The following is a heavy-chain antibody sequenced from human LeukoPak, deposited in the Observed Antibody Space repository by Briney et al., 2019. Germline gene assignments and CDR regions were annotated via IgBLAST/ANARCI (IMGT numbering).Heavy chain of an antibody. CDR1: GYTFTSYG. CDR2: ISGYNGNT. J-gene: IGHJ6*03. V-gene: IGHV1-18*01. Sequence: GASVKLSCKASGYTFTSYGISWVRQAPGLRLEWLGWISGYNGNTKYEQKHQGRVTMTTDTSTSTAYMELRALRSDDTAVYFCARDLDVDTAMVPGYMDVWGKGTTVTVSS. D-gene: IGHD5-18*01. CDR3: ARDLDVDTAMVPGYMDV.